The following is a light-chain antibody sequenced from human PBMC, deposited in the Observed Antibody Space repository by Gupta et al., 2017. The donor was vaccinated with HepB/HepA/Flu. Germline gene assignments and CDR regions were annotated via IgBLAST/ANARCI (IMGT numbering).Light chain of an antibody. CDR2: GAS. Sequence: DIQMTQSPSTLSASVGDSVTITCRASQNINYLLAWFQQKPGRAPKLLMYGASTLERGVPSRFSGSGSGTQFTLTIISLQSDDIATYYCQEESGSWSTFGQGTKVEI. V-gene: IGKV1-5*03. CDR3: QEESGSWST. J-gene: IGKJ1*01. CDR1: QNINYL.